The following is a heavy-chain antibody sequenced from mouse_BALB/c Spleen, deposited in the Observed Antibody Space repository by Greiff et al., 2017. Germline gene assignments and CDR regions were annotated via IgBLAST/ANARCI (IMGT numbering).Heavy chain of an antibody. Sequence: EVKLVESGGGLVQPGGSRKLSCAASGFTFSSFGMHWVRQAPEKGLEWVAYISSGSSTIYYADTVKGRFTISRDNPKNTLFLQMTSLRSEDTAMYYCARSRRYDAMDYWGQGTSVTVSS. J-gene: IGHJ4*01. CDR2: ISSGSSTI. D-gene: IGHD2-14*01. V-gene: IGHV5-17*02. CDR1: GFTFSSFG. CDR3: ARSRRYDAMDY.